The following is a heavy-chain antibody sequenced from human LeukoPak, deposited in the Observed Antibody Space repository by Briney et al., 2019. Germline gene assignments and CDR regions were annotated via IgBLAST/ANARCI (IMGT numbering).Heavy chain of an antibody. V-gene: IGHV1-18*01. D-gene: IGHD6-13*01. CDR2: ISAYNGNT. Sequence: ASVKVSCMACGYTSTSYGISWVRQAPGQGLEWMGWISAYNGNTNYAQKLQGRVTMTTDTSTRTAYTELRSLRSDDTAVYYCARDGGVAAAAVDYWGQGTLVTVSS. CDR3: ARDGGVAAAAVDY. J-gene: IGHJ4*02. CDR1: GYTSTSYG.